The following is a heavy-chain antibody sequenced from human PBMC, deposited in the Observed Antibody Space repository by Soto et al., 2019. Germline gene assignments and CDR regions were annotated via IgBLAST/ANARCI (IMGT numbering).Heavy chain of an antibody. V-gene: IGHV1-18*04. CDR2: ISAYNGNT. Sequence: RASVKVACKASGYTFTSYGISWVRQAPGQGLEWMGWISAYNGNTNYAQKLQGRVTMTTDTSTSTAYMELRSLRSDDTAVYYCARGTYYDFWSGSSPHQRFGWFDPWGQGNRVPVSS. D-gene: IGHD3-3*01. J-gene: IGHJ5*02. CDR1: GYTFTSYG. CDR3: ARGTYYDFWSGSSPHQRFGWFDP.